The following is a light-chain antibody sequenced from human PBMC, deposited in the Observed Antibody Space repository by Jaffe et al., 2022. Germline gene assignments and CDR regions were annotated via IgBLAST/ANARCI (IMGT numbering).Light chain of an antibody. J-gene: IGKJ4*01. CDR2: DAS. CDR3: QQRSSWPKLT. CDR1: QSVNTY. Sequence: EIVLTQSPATLSLSPGERATLSCRASQSVNTYLAWYQQKPGQAPRLLIHDASNRATDIPARFSGSGSGTDFTLTISSLEPEDFAVYYCQQRSSWPKLTFGGGTKVEIK. V-gene: IGKV3-11*01.